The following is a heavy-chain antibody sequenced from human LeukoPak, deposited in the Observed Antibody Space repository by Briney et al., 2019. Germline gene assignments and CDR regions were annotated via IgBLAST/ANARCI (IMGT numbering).Heavy chain of an antibody. D-gene: IGHD1-26*01. J-gene: IGHJ3*02. CDR3: AKDVVYRRTIVGATPDAFDI. Sequence: PGGSLRLACAASGFRFSSYAMSWVRQAPGKGLEWVSAISGSGGSTYYADSVKGRFTISRDNSKNTLYLQMNSLRAEDTAVYYCAKDVVYRRTIVGATPDAFDIWGQGTMVTVSS. CDR1: GFRFSSYA. V-gene: IGHV3-23*01. CDR2: ISGSGGST.